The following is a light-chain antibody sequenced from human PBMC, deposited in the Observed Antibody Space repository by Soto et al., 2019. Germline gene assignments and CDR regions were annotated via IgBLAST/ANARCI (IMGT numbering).Light chain of an antibody. V-gene: IGLV2-8*01. Sequence: QSALTQPPSASGCLGQSVTISCTGTSSDVGGYNYVSWYQHHPGKAPKLMIYEVTKWPSGVPDRFSGSKSGNTASLTVSGLQAEDEADYYCSSYAGTNNWVFGGGTKVTVL. CDR2: EVT. CDR1: SSDVGGYNY. CDR3: SSYAGTNNWV. J-gene: IGLJ3*02.